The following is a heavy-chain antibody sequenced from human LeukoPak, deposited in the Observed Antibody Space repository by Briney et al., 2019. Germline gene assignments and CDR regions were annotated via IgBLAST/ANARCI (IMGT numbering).Heavy chain of an antibody. CDR2: INHSGST. CDR1: GGSFSGYY. V-gene: IGHV4-34*01. Sequence: SETLSLTCAVYGGSFSGYYWSWIRQPPGKGLEWIGEINHSGSTNYNPSLKSRVTISVDTSKNQFSLKLSSVTAADTAVYYCARDKDWAFDYWGQGTLVTVSS. J-gene: IGHJ4*02. D-gene: IGHD3/OR15-3a*01. CDR3: ARDKDWAFDY.